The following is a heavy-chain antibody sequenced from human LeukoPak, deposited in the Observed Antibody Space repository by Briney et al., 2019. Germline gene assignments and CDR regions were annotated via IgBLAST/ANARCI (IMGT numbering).Heavy chain of an antibody. J-gene: IGHJ4*02. CDR1: GGSFSGYY. Sequence: SETLSLTCAVYGGSFSGYYWSWIRQPPGKGLEWIGEINHSGSTNYNPSLKSRVTISVDTSKNQFSLKLSSVTAADTAVYYCARVSPHYDILTGYEYYFDYWGQGTLVTVSS. CDR3: ARVSPHYDILTGYEYYFDY. CDR2: INHSGST. D-gene: IGHD3-9*01. V-gene: IGHV4-34*01.